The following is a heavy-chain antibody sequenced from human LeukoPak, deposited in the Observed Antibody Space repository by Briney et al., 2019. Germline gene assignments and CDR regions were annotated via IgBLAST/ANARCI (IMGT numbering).Heavy chain of an antibody. D-gene: IGHD1-1*01. Sequence: GGSLRLSCAASGFTFSDHFMHWVRQAPGKGLDWVGRIRDKANSYTTQSAASEKGRITSSRDESKKSLYLQMNSLETEDTAVYYCARGPTGTTKYHYGMDVWGNGTTVTVSS. CDR3: ARGPTGTTKYHYGMDV. J-gene: IGHJ6*04. V-gene: IGHV3-72*01. CDR1: GFTFSDHF. CDR2: IRDKANSYTT.